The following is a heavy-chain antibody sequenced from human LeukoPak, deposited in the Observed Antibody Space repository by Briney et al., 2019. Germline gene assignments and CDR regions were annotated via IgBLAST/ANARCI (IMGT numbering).Heavy chain of an antibody. CDR1: GFTFSSYA. Sequence: GGSLRLSCAASGFTFSSYAMRWVRQAPGKGLEWVSDISGSGGSTYYADSVKGRFTISRDNSKNTLYLQMNSLRAEDTAVYYCAKERRYTYYDFWSGPSESSPYGMDVWGQGTTVTVSS. V-gene: IGHV3-23*01. J-gene: IGHJ6*02. CDR2: ISGSGGST. D-gene: IGHD3-3*01. CDR3: AKERRYTYYDFWSGPSESSPYGMDV.